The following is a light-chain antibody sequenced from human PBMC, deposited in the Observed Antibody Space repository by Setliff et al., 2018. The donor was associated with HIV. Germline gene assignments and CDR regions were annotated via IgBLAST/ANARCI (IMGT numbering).Light chain of an antibody. J-gene: IGLJ1*01. CDR1: SSDVGNYNL. V-gene: IGLV2-23*02. Sequence: LTQPASVSRSPGQSITLSCTGTSSDVGNYNLVSWYQLHPDRAPKLMIYEVNKRPSGVSNRFSGSKSGNTASLTISGLQAEDEADYYCSSYARGSTYVFGTGTKVTVL. CDR2: EVN. CDR3: SSYARGSTYV.